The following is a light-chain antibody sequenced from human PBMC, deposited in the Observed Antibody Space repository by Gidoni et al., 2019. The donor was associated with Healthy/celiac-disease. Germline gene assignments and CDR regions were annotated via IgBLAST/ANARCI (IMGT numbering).Light chain of an antibody. V-gene: IGLV1-44*01. CDR2: SNN. CDR3: AAWDDSLNGPV. J-gene: IGLJ3*02. Sequence: QSVLTNPPSASGTPGQRVTISCSGSSSNIGSNTVNWYQQLPGTAPKLLIYSNNQRPSGVPDRFSGSKSGTSASLAISVLQSEDEADYYCAAWDDSLNGPVFGGGTKLTVL. CDR1: SSNIGSNT.